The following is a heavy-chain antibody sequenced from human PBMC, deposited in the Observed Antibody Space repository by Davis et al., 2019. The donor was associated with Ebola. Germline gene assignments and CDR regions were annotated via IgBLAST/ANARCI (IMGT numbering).Heavy chain of an antibody. V-gene: IGHV3-7*03. J-gene: IGHJ1*01. D-gene: IGHD5-24*01. CDR2: IKQDGSEK. Sequence: PGGSLRLSCAASGFTFSRYWMSWVRQAPGKGLEWVANIKQDGSEKYYVDSVRGRFTISRDNAKNSLYLQMRSLRAEDTAVYYCAKTMGWLQQSGEEYFQNWGQGTLVTVSS. CDR3: AKTMGWLQQSGEEYFQN. CDR1: GFTFSRYW.